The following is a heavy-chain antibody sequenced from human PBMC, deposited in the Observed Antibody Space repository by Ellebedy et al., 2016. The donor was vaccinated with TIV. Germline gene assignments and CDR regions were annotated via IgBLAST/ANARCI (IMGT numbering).Heavy chain of an antibody. J-gene: IGHJ4*02. CDR2: IYYSGST. CDR3: ARVYSDYENFDY. CDR1: GGSISSYY. Sequence: SETLSLTXTVSGGSISSYYWSWIRQPPGKGLEWIGYIYYSGSTNYNPSLKSRVTISVNTSKNQFSLKLSSVTAADTAVYYCARVYSDYENFDYWGQGTLVTVSS. V-gene: IGHV4-59*01. D-gene: IGHD5-12*01.